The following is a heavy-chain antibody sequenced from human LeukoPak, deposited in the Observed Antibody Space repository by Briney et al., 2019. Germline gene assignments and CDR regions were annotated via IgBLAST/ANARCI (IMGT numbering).Heavy chain of an antibody. CDR3: ARWKQWLVPAGDY. J-gene: IGHJ4*02. Sequence: SETLSLTCAVSGYSISSGYYWGWIRQPPGKGLEWIGSIYHSGSTYYNPSLKSRVTISVDTSKNQFSLKLSSVTAADTAVYYCARWKQWLVPAGDYWGQGTLGTVSS. D-gene: IGHD6-19*01. CDR2: IYHSGST. CDR1: GYSISSGYY. V-gene: IGHV4-38-2*01.